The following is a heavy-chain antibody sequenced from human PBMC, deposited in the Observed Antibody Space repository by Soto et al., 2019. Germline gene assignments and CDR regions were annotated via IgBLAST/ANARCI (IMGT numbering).Heavy chain of an antibody. CDR3: ATSPLSIAAARFDY. Sequence: ASVKVSCKVSGYTLTELSMHWVRQAPGKGLEWMGGFDPEDGETIYAQKFQGRVTMTEDTSTDTAYMELSSLRSEDTAVYYCATSPLSIAAARFDYWGQGTLVTVSS. J-gene: IGHJ4*02. CDR1: GYTLTELS. CDR2: FDPEDGET. D-gene: IGHD6-13*01. V-gene: IGHV1-24*01.